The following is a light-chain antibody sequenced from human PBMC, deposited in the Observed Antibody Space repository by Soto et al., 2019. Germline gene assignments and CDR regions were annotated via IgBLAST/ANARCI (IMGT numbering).Light chain of an antibody. V-gene: IGKV3-15*01. CDR1: QSVSTN. CDR3: QQYNKWPVYS. Sequence: EIVMTQSPATLSVSPGERASLSCRASQSVSTNLAWYQQRPGQGPRLLIYDASTRATGIPARVSGNGSGTQFTLNISGLHSEDYAFYHFQQYNKWPVYSFGQGIKLEIK. J-gene: IGKJ2*01. CDR2: DAS.